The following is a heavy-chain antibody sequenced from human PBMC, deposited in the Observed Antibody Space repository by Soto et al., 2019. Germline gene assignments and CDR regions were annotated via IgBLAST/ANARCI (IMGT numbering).Heavy chain of an antibody. Sequence: SEMFSSKASGSTFSSYTISCVRQAPRQGLEWMRRIITILGIANYAQKFQGRVTITTDKSTSTAYMELSSLRSEDTAVYYCARDPGGYYPLGYYYYYMYVWGKGTTVTISS. D-gene: IGHD3-22*01. CDR1: GSTFSSYT. J-gene: IGHJ6*03. CDR3: ARDPGGYYPLGYYYYYMYV. V-gene: IGHV1-69*04. CDR2: IITILGIA.